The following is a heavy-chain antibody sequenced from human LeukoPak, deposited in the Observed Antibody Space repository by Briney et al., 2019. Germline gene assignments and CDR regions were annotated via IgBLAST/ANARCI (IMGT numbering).Heavy chain of an antibody. CDR3: ARHLSIAARPDFDY. Sequence: GGSLRLSCAASGLTFSSYSMNWVRQAPGKGLEWVSSISSSSNYIYYADSVKGRFTISRDNAKNTLYLQMNSLRAEDTAVYYCARHLSIAARPDFDYWGQGTLVTVSS. V-gene: IGHV3-21*04. CDR1: GLTFSSYS. J-gene: IGHJ4*02. CDR2: ISSSSNYI. D-gene: IGHD6-6*01.